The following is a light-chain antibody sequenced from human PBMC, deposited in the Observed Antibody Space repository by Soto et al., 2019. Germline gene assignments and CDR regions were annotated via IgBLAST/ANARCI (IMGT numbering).Light chain of an antibody. J-gene: IGLJ2*01. V-gene: IGLV1-51*01. CDR3: ATWDGSLPGEV. CDR2: DNN. CDR1: SSNIGNND. Sequence: QSVLTQSPSVSAAPGQQVTISCSGSSSNIGNNDVSWYQQLPGTAPKLLIYDNNKRPSGIPDRFSGSKSGTSGTLDITGLQTGDEADYYCATWDGSLPGEVVGGGTKVTDL.